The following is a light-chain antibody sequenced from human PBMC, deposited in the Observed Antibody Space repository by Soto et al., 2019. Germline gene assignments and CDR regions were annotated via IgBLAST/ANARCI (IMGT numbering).Light chain of an antibody. Sequence: QSALTQPASVSGSPGQSITISCTGSSTDVGGYTYVSWYQQFPGKPPKLMIYEVSNRPSGVSNRFSGSKSGNTASLTISGLQAEDEADYYCSSYTSGSTLVFGGGTKL. CDR2: EVS. V-gene: IGLV2-14*03. J-gene: IGLJ3*02. CDR1: STDVGGYTY. CDR3: SSYTSGSTLV.